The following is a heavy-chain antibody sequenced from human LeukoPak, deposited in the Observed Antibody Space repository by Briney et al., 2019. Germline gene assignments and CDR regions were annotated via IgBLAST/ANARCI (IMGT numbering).Heavy chain of an antibody. CDR1: GYTFSGYY. J-gene: IGHJ4*02. V-gene: IGHV1-2*02. Sequence: VASVKVSCKASGYTFSGYYVHWVRQAPGQGLEWMGWINPNSGGTNYAQRFQGRVTMTRDTSISTAYMELSRLRSDDTAVYYCARSNTGDYWGQGTLVTASS. CDR2: INPNSGGT. D-gene: IGHD1-14*01. CDR3: ARSNTGDY.